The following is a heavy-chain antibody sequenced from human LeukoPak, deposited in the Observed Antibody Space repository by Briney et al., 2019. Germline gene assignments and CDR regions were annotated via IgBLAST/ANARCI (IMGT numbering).Heavy chain of an antibody. D-gene: IGHD4/OR15-4a*01. J-gene: IGHJ4*02. CDR3: ARQTLTLTDY. CDR2: IYYSGST. V-gene: IGHV4-59*01. CDR1: GGSISSYY. Sequence: KASETLSLTCTVSGGSISSYYWSWIRQPPGKGLEWIGYIYYSGSTNYNPSLKSRVTISVDTSKNQFSLKLSSVTAADTAVYYCARQTLTLTDYWGQGTLVTVSS.